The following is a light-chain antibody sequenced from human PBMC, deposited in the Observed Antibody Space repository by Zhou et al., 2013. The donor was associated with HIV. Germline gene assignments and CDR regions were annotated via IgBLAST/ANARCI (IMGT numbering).Light chain of an antibody. CDR3: QQYGDTPVT. J-gene: IGKJ5*01. CDR2: GAS. CDR1: QVVSASY. Sequence: EIVLTQSPVTLSLSPGQRATLSCRSSQVVSASYVAWYQKRPGQAPKLVVYGASRRATDIPDRFGGSGSGREFILTINRLEPEDFAVYYCQQYGDTPVTFGPGDTTG. V-gene: IGKV3-20*01.